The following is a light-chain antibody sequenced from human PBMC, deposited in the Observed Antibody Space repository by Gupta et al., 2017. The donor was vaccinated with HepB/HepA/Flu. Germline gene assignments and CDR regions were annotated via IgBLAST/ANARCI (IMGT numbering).Light chain of an antibody. CDR1: PGISRY. CDR3: QQPPGYPLT. J-gene: IGKJ4*01. CDR2: LAS. Sequence: IQLTQSPSFPPASVGDRVTITSLASPGISRYLAWYQQKPGKAPNLLIFLASSRQRGVPSRFSGRGSGTEFTLTISSLQPEDFAPYHCQQPPGYPLTFGGGTKVAIK. V-gene: IGKV1-9*01.